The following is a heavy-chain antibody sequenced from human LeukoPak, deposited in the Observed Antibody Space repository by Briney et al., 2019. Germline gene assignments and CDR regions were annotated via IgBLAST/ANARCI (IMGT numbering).Heavy chain of an antibody. J-gene: IGHJ4*02. V-gene: IGHV1-18*01. Sequence: ASVKVSCKASGYTFTSYGISWVRQAPGQGLEWMGWISAYNGNTNYAQKFQGRVTMTRDTSISTAYMELSRLRSDDTAVYYCASGDCSSTSCYKDFDYWGQGTLVTVSS. CDR3: ASGDCSSTSCYKDFDY. CDR1: GYTFTSYG. CDR2: ISAYNGNT. D-gene: IGHD2-2*02.